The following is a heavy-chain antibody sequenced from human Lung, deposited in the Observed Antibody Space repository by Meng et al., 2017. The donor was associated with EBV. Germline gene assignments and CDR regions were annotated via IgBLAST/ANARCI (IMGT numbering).Heavy chain of an antibody. Sequence: VRAVESGGGLVEPGGSLRLSCAASGFTFKDYYMRWIRQAPGEGLECISYITSSGSPIYYADSVKGRFAVSRDNTRNSLYLQMNSLRAEDTAVYYCAREAHVDFEYYFDFWGQGALVTVSS. V-gene: IGHV3-11*01. CDR2: ITSSGSPI. CDR3: AREAHVDFEYYFDF. J-gene: IGHJ4*02. D-gene: IGHD4-17*01. CDR1: GFTFKDYY.